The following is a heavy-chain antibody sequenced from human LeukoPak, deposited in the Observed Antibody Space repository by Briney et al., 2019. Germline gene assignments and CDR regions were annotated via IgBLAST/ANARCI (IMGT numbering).Heavy chain of an antibody. CDR2: INPYNDIT. CDR3: ALLRFLEWYFDY. CDR1: GYTFTASG. D-gene: IGHD3-3*01. V-gene: IGHV1-18*01. J-gene: IGHJ4*02. Sequence: ASVKLSCKASGYTFTASGLCWVRQAPGQGLEWMGWINPYNDITDYAQTFKGRVTMTTDTSTSTAYMELRSLRSDDTAVYYCALLRFLEWYFDYWGQGTLVTVSS.